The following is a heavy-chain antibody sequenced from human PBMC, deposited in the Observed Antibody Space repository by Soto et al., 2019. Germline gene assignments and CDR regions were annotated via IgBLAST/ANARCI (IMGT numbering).Heavy chain of an antibody. CDR1: GFTFSSYA. CDR2: ISGSGGST. D-gene: IGHD4-17*01. J-gene: IGHJ6*03. Sequence: GGSLRLSCAASGFTFSSYAMSWVRQAPGKGLEWVSAISGSGGSTYYADSVKGRFTISRDNSKNTLYLQMNSLRSDDTAVYYCARRVKVVYDSYYYYYMDVWGKGTTVTVSS. V-gene: IGHV3-23*01. CDR3: ARRVKVVYDSYYYYYMDV.